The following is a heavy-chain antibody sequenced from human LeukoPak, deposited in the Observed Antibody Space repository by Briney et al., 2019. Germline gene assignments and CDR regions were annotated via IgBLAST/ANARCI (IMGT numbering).Heavy chain of an antibody. D-gene: IGHD6-13*01. CDR3: AAAHYSSSRYYFDY. CDR2: VYYSGST. CDR1: GDSISSSRYY. V-gene: IGHV4-39*01. J-gene: IGHJ4*02. Sequence: SETLSLTCTVSGDSISSSRYYWGWIRQPPGKGLEWIGTVYYSGSTYYNPSLQSRVTISVDTSKNQFSLKLISVTAADTAVYYCAAAHYSSSRYYFDYWGQGTLVTVSS.